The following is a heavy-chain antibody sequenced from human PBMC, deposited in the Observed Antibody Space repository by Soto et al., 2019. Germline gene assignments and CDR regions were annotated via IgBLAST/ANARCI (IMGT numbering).Heavy chain of an antibody. CDR3: TREASGDFDY. V-gene: IGHV4-31*03. CDR2: IYHTGST. J-gene: IGHJ4*02. Sequence: QVQLQESGPGLVKPSQTLSLTCTVSGGSITSGGYYWSWIRQHPGKGLEWIGYIYHTGSTHYNPSLKSRVTISLDTYKNQFSLKLSSVTAADTAVYYCTREASGDFDYWGQGTLVTVSS. D-gene: IGHD2-15*01. CDR1: GGSITSGGYY.